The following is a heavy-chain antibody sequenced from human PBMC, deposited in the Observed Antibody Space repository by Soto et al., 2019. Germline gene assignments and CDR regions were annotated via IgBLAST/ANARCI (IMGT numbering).Heavy chain of an antibody. CDR2: VKQDGSEK. V-gene: IGHV3-7*01. Sequence: GGSLRLSCAASGFTFSSYWMHWVRQAPGKGLEWVANVKQDGSEKYYVDSVKGRFTISRDNAKNSLYLQMNSLRAEDTAVYYCARHNWNGVGYYYYYYGMDVWGQGTTVTVSS. D-gene: IGHD1-20*01. CDR1: GFTFSSYW. CDR3: ARHNWNGVGYYYYYYGMDV. J-gene: IGHJ6*02.